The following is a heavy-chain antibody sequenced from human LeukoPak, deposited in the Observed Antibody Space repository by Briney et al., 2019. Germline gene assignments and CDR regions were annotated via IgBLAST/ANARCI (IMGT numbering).Heavy chain of an antibody. CDR1: GFTFSSYS. D-gene: IGHD3-9*01. J-gene: IGHJ4*02. CDR3: AREDYDILTGYYRLD. CDR2: ISSASGSI. Sequence: GGSLRLSCAASGFTFSSYSMNWVRQAPGKGLEWVSYISSASGSIYYADSVKGRFTISRDNAKNSLFLQMNSLRAEDTAVYYCAREDYDILTGYYRLDWGQGTLVTVSS. V-gene: IGHV3-48*04.